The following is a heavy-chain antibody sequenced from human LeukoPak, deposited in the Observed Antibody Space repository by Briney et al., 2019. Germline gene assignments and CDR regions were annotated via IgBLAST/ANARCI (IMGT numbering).Heavy chain of an antibody. D-gene: IGHD2-2*01. CDR2: IYPGDSRT. CDR1: GYSFTSYW. CDR3: ACREFTSTWSYP. J-gene: IGHJ5*02. Sequence: GESLKISCKGIGYSFTSYWIGWVRPMPGKGMEWMGVIYPGDSRTRYNPSFQGQVTISVDKSINTAYLQWVSLKASDTAMYYCACREFTSTWSYPWGQGTLVTVSS. V-gene: IGHV5-51*01.